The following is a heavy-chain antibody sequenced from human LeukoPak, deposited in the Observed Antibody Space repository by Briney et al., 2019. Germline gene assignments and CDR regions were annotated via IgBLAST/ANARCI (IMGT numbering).Heavy chain of an antibody. J-gene: IGHJ4*02. V-gene: IGHV3-11*03. D-gene: IGHD6-19*01. CDR1: GFTFSDYY. CDR2: ISSSSSYT. Sequence: GGSLRLSCAASGFTFSDYYMSWIRQAPGKGLEWVSYISSSSSYTNCADSVKGRFTISRDNAKNSLYLQMNSLRAEDTAVYYCATSQPYSSGSPFDYWGQGTLVTVSS. CDR3: ATSQPYSSGSPFDY.